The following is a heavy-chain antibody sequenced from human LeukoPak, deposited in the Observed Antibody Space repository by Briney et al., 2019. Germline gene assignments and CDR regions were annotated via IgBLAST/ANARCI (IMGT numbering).Heavy chain of an antibody. D-gene: IGHD3/OR15-3a*01. CDR1: GFTVSNYE. J-gene: IGHJ3*02. V-gene: IGHV3-48*03. CDR3: ARLRIGLGAFDI. CDR2: ISTSGRTI. Sequence: GGSLRLSCAASGFTVSNYEINWVRQAPGKGLEWVSYISTSGRTIYYADSVKGRFIISRDNAKNSLYLQMNSLRAEDTAVYYCARLRIGLGAFDIRGQGTTVTVSS.